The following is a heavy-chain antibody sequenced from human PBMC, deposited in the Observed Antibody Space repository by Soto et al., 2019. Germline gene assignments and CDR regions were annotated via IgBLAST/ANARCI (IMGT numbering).Heavy chain of an antibody. Sequence: SETLSLTCTVSGGSISSYYWSWIRQPPGKGLEWIGYIYYSGSTNYNPSLKSRVTISVDTSKNQFSLKLSSVTAADTAVYYCASLDSRDGYPWPSYFDYWGQGTLVTVSS. D-gene: IGHD5-18*01. CDR2: IYYSGST. V-gene: IGHV4-59*01. J-gene: IGHJ4*02. CDR3: ASLDSRDGYPWPSYFDY. CDR1: GGSISSYY.